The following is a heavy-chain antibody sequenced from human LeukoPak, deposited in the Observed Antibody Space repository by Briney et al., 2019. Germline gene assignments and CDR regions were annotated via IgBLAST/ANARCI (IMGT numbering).Heavy chain of an antibody. V-gene: IGHV3-21*01. CDR2: ISSSSSYI. CDR1: GFTFSSYS. J-gene: IGHJ6*02. D-gene: IGHD4-17*01. CDR3: ARDSTVTTWYYYGMDV. Sequence: PGGSLRLSCAASGFTFSSYSMNWVRQAPGKGLEWVSSISSSSSYIYYADSVKGRSTISRDNAKNSLYLQMNSLRAEDTAVYYCARDSTVTTWYYYGMDVWGQGTTVTVSS.